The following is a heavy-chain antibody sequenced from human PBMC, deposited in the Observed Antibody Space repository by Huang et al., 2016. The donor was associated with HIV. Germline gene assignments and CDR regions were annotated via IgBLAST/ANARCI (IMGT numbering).Heavy chain of an antibody. CDR1: GDSITNPY. CDR3: ARDRRLPIVPSDY. CDR2: VHKSGST. Sequence: QVQLQESGPGLVKPSETLSLTCTVSGDSITNPYWDWMRQPPGKGLEWIGSVHKSGSTNDNPSRKGRVTISVDTSRNQFSLRLSSVTAADTAVYYCARDRRLPIVPSDYWGRGTLVTVSS. V-gene: IGHV4-59*11. J-gene: IGHJ4*02. D-gene: IGHD5-12*01.